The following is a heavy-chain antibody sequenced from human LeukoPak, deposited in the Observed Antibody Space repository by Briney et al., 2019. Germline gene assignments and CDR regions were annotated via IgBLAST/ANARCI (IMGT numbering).Heavy chain of an antibody. Sequence: SETLSLTCTVSGGSISSYYWSWIRQPAGKGLEWIGRIYTRGSTNYNPSLKSRVTISVDTSNNQFSLKLSSVTAADTAVYYCAKDRVGAILYFDSWGQGTLVTVSS. CDR3: AKDRVGAILYFDS. CDR1: GGSISSYY. V-gene: IGHV4-4*07. D-gene: IGHD1-26*01. J-gene: IGHJ4*02. CDR2: IYTRGST.